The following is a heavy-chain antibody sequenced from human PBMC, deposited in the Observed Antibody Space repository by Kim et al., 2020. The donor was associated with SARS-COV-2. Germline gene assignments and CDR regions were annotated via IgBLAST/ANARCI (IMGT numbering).Heavy chain of an antibody. J-gene: IGHJ4*02. V-gene: IGHV1-69*13. CDR3: ARFDGQTQYYFDY. Sequence: SVKVSCKASGGTFSSYAISWVRQAPGQGLEWMGGIIPIFGTANYAQKFQGRVTITADESTSTAYMELSSLRSEDTAVYYCARFDGQTQYYFDYWGQGTLVTVSS. CDR2: IIPIFGTA. CDR1: GGTFSSYA. D-gene: IGHD3-9*01.